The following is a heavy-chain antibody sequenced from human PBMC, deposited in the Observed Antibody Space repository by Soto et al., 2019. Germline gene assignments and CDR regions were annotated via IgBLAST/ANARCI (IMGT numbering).Heavy chain of an antibody. J-gene: IGHJ6*02. Sequence: GGSLRLSCAASGFTFSSYSMNWVRQAPGKGLEWVSYISSSSSTIYYADSVKGRFTISRDNAKNSLYLQMNSLRDEDTAVYYCARDLSGSLLGGYYGMDVWGQGTTVTVSS. CDR3: ARDLSGSLLGGYYGMDV. D-gene: IGHD7-27*01. CDR2: ISSSSSTI. V-gene: IGHV3-48*02. CDR1: GFTFSSYS.